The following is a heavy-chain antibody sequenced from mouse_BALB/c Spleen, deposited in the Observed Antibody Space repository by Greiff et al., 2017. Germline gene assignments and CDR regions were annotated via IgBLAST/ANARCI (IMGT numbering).Heavy chain of an antibody. CDR2: IYPGDGDT. CDR1: GYAFSSYW. V-gene: IGHV1-80*01. CDR3: ARTRGTDMFAY. J-gene: IGHJ3*01. D-gene: IGHD4-1*01. Sequence: QVQLQQSGAELVRPGSSVKISCKASGYAFSSYWMNWVKQRPGQGLEWIGQIYPGDGDTNYNGKFKGKATLTADKSSSTAYMQLSSLTSEDSAVYFCARTRGTDMFAYWGQGTLVTVSA.